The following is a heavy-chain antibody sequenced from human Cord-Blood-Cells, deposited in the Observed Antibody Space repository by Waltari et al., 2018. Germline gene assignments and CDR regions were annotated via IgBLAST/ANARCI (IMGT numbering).Heavy chain of an antibody. CDR1: GGTFSSYA. Sequence: QVQLVQSGAEVKKPGSSVKVSCKASGGTFSSYAISWVRQAPGQGLEWMGRIIPILGIANDAQKFQGRVTITADKSTSTAYMELSSLRSEDTAVYYCAREYYDILTGYYNWFDPWGQGTLVTVSS. CDR2: IIPILGIA. V-gene: IGHV1-69*09. J-gene: IGHJ5*02. CDR3: AREYYDILTGYYNWFDP. D-gene: IGHD3-9*01.